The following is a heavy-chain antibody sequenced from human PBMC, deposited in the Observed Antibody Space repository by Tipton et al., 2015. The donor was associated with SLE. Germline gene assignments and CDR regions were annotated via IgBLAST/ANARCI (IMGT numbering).Heavy chain of an antibody. D-gene: IGHD2-21*02. CDR2: IYHSGTT. J-gene: IGHJ4*02. CDR3: VRMGDVNVVPGRSDRHFDY. V-gene: IGHV4-4*02. Sequence: TLSLTCAVSGGSINSYNWWTWVRQPPGKGLEWIGEIYHSGTTNYNPSLKSRVTISADTSKNLFSLELRSVTAADTALFYCVRMGDVNVVPGRSDRHFDYWGQRILVTVFS. CDR1: GGSINSYNW.